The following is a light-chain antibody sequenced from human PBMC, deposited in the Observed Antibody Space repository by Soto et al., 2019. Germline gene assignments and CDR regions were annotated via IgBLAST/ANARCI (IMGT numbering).Light chain of an antibody. Sequence: EIVLTQSPVTLSVSPGERATLSCRASQSVSSSYLAWYQQKPAQPPRLLIYGGSSRATGIPVSFSGSGSETGFTLTITRLEPEDFAMYYCQQYGSSPPTFGQGTKVDIK. V-gene: IGKV3-20*01. J-gene: IGKJ1*01. CDR2: GGS. CDR1: QSVSSSY. CDR3: QQYGSSPPT.